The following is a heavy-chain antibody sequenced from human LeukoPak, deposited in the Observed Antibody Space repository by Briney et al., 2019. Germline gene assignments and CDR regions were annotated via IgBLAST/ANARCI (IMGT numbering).Heavy chain of an antibody. D-gene: IGHD6-19*01. Sequence: PSETLSLTCTVSGGSISSHYWSWIRQPPGKGLEWIGYTYYSGSTNYNPSLKSRVTISIDTSKNLFSLKLSSVTAADTAVYSCASGGSGWDWYFDLWGRGTLVTVSS. CDR2: TYYSGST. J-gene: IGHJ2*01. V-gene: IGHV4-59*11. CDR1: GGSISSHY. CDR3: ASGGSGWDWYFDL.